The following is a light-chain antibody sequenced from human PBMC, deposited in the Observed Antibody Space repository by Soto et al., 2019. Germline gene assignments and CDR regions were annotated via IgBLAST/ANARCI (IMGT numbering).Light chain of an antibody. V-gene: IGKV3D-15*01. Sequence: EIVLTQSPGTLSLSPGERATLSCRASQSVTRNYLAWYQQKPGQAPRLLIYGASRRTTGIPDRFSGSGSGTEFTLTISSLQSEDFAVYYCQQYNNWLWTFGQGTKVDIK. CDR1: QSVTRNY. J-gene: IGKJ1*01. CDR2: GAS. CDR3: QQYNNWLWT.